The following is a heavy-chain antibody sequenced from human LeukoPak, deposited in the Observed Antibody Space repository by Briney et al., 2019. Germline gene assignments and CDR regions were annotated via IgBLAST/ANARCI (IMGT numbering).Heavy chain of an antibody. V-gene: IGHV4-39*07. J-gene: IGHJ5*02. CDR1: GGSISSTIYY. Sequence: NTSETLSLTCTVSGGSISSTIYYWGWIRQPPGKGLEWIGSIYYRGSTYYNPSLKSRVAISVDTSKNQFSLKLSSVTAADTAVYYCARDSRSGWGNWFDPWGQGTLVTVSS. CDR3: ARDSRSGWGNWFDP. CDR2: IYYRGST. D-gene: IGHD6-19*01.